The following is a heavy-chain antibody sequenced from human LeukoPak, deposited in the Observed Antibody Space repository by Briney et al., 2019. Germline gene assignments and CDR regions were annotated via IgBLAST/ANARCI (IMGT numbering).Heavy chain of an antibody. CDR3: ATDLRDYVWGSYRRFDY. V-gene: IGHV1-24*01. Sequence: ATVKVSYKVSGYTLTELSMHWVRQAPGKGLEWMGGFDPEDGETIYAQKFQGRVTMTEDTSTDTAYMELSSLRSEDTAVYYCATDLRDYVWGSYRRFDYWGQGTLVTVSS. D-gene: IGHD3-16*02. J-gene: IGHJ4*02. CDR2: FDPEDGET. CDR1: GYTLTELS.